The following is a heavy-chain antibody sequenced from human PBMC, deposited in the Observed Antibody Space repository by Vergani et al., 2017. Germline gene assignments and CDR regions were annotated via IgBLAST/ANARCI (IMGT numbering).Heavy chain of an antibody. CDR1: GFTVSSNY. J-gene: IGHJ5*02. CDR3: AREVSSSWYHRGWFDP. Sequence: EVQLVESGGGLVQPGGSLRLSCAASGFTVSSNYMSWVRQAPGKGLEWGSVIYSGGSRYYAASVKGRFTISRDNSKNTLYLQMNSLRAEDTAVYYCAREVSSSWYHRGWFDPWGQGTLVTVSS. V-gene: IGHV3-66*02. CDR2: IYSGGSR. D-gene: IGHD6-13*01.